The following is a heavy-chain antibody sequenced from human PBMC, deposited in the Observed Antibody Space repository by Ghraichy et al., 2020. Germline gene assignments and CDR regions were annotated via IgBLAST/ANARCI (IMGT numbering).Heavy chain of an antibody. D-gene: IGHD4-23*01. Sequence: LSLTCTVSGGSISSYYWSWIRQPPGKGLEWIGYIYYSGSTNYNPSLKSRVTISVDTSKNQFSLKLSSVTAADTAVYYCAGYGGNSIIYYYYMDVWGKGTTVTVSS. J-gene: IGHJ6*03. CDR1: GGSISSYY. CDR3: AGYGGNSIIYYYYMDV. CDR2: IYYSGST. V-gene: IGHV4-59*01.